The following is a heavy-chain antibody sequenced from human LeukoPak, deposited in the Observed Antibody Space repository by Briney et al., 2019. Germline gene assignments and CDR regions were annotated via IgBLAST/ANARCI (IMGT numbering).Heavy chain of an antibody. Sequence: GASVKVYCKVSGYTLTELSMHWVRQAPGKGLEWMGGFDPEDGETIYAQKFQGRVTMTEDTSTDTAYMELSSLRSEDTAVYYCATFPDDVTTVTYFDYWGQGTLVTVSS. D-gene: IGHD4-17*01. CDR2: FDPEDGET. J-gene: IGHJ4*02. CDR3: ATFPDDVTTVTYFDY. CDR1: GYTLTELS. V-gene: IGHV1-24*01.